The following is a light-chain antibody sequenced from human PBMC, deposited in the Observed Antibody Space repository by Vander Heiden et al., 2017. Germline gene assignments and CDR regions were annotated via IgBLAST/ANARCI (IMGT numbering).Light chain of an antibody. V-gene: IGKV1-39*01. Sequence: DIQMTQSPSSLSASVGDRVTITCRASQSISSYLNWYQQKPGKAPKLLIYAASSLQSGVPSRFSGSGSGTDFTLTISSLQPEDFATYYCQQSYSTSAWTFGPGTKVEIK. CDR1: QSISSY. J-gene: IGKJ1*01. CDR2: AAS. CDR3: QQSYSTSAWT.